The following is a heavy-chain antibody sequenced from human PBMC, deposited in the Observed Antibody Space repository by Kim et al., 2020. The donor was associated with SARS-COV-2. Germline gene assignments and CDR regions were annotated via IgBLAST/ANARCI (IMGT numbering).Heavy chain of an antibody. CDR3: ARSYGDQAFDV. CDR2: T. D-gene: IGHD4-17*01. Sequence: TRYNPSFEGQVTISDDKSISTVFLHWGSLKASDTAMYYCARSYGDQAFDVWGQGTMITVSS. V-gene: IGHV5-51*01. J-gene: IGHJ3*01.